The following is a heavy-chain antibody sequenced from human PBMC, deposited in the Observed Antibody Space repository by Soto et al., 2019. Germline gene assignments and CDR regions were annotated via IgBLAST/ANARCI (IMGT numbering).Heavy chain of an antibody. D-gene: IGHD3-22*01. CDR3: TINYYDTSGYSIDI. J-gene: IGHJ3*02. CDR2: SRSKDNSYNT. CDR1: GFTFSAHY. Sequence: PGGSLRLSCAASGFTFSAHYMDWVRQAPEKGLEWVGRSRSKDNSYNTEYAASVKGRFTLSRDDSKSSLYLQMNSLKTEDTAVYYCTINYYDTSGYSIDIWGQGTMVTVSS. V-gene: IGHV3-72*01.